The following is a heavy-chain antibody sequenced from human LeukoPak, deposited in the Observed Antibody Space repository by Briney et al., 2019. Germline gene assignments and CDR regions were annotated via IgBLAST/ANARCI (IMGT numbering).Heavy chain of an antibody. D-gene: IGHD2-15*01. CDR1: GFTFSSYG. CDR3: AKDLGSGGGSCYVCAFDI. V-gene: IGHV3-30*02. Sequence: GGSLRLSCAASGFTFSSYGMHWVRQAPGKGLEWVAFIRYDGSNKYYADSVKGRFTISRDNAKNSLYLQMNSLRAEDTALYYCAKDLGSGGGSCYVCAFDIWGQGTMVTVSS. J-gene: IGHJ3*02. CDR2: IRYDGSNK.